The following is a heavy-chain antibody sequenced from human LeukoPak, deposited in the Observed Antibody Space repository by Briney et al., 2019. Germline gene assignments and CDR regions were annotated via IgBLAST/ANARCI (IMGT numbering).Heavy chain of an antibody. J-gene: IGHJ4*02. Sequence: PSETLSLTCTVSGDSISSYYWSWIRQTPGKGLEWIGYIYHSGSTYYNPSLKSRVTISVDRSKNQFSLKLSSVTAADTAVYYCARGNSGWYDYFDYWGQGTLVTVSS. CDR2: IYHSGST. CDR1: GDSISSYY. V-gene: IGHV4-59*12. CDR3: ARGNSGWYDYFDY. D-gene: IGHD6-19*01.